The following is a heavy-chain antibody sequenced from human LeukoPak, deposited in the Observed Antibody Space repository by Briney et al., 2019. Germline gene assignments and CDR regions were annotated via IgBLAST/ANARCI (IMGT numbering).Heavy chain of an antibody. J-gene: IGHJ6*03. CDR2: IYTSGST. CDR1: GGSISSGSYY. V-gene: IGHV4-61*02. Sequence: SQTLSLTCTVSGGSISSGSYYWSWIRQPAGKGLEWIGRIYTSGSTDYNPSLKSRVTISVDTSKNQFSLKLSSVTAADTAVYYCARGRARHYDSSGYYRVRNYYYYYYMDVWGKGTTVTVSS. CDR3: ARGRARHYDSSGYYRVRNYYYYYYMDV. D-gene: IGHD3-22*01.